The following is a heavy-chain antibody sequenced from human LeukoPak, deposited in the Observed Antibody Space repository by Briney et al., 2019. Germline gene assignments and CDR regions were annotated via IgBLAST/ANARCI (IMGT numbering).Heavy chain of an antibody. CDR2: INPNSGGT. CDR1: GYTFTSYY. CDR3: ARDLGRSGRAPP. V-gene: IGHV1-2*02. J-gene: IGHJ5*02. Sequence: ASVKVSCKASGYTFTSYYIHWVRQAPGQGLEWMGWINPNSGGTNYAQKFQGRVTMTRDTSISTAYMELSRLRPDDTAVYYCARDLGRSGRAPPWGQGTLVTVSS. D-gene: IGHD1-26*01.